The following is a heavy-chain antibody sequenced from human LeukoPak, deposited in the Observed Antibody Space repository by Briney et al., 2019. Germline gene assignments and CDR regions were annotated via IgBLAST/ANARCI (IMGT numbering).Heavy chain of an antibody. V-gene: IGHV4-59*01. CDR3: ARGWGYDRPDNYYYYYMDV. D-gene: IGHD5-12*01. Sequence: SETLSLTCTVSGGSISSYYWSWIRQPPGKGLEWIGYIHYTGSTNYNPSLKSRVTISVDTSKNQFSLKLTSVTAADTAVYYCARGWGYDRPDNYYYYYMDVWGVGTTVTVSS. CDR1: GGSISSYY. CDR2: IHYTGST. J-gene: IGHJ6*03.